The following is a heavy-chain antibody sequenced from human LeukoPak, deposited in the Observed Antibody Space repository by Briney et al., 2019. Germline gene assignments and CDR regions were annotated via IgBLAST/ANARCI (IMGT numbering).Heavy chain of an antibody. V-gene: IGHV1-69*01. CDR2: IIPIFGTA. CDR1: GGTFSSYA. J-gene: IGHJ3*02. D-gene: IGHD2-2*01. Sequence: SVKVSCKASGGTFSSYAISWVRQAPGQGLEWMGGIIPIFGTANYAQKFQGRVTITADESTSTAYMELSSLRSEDTAVYYCARPLDQLPYPEDAFDIWGQGTMVTVSS. CDR3: ARPLDQLPYPEDAFDI.